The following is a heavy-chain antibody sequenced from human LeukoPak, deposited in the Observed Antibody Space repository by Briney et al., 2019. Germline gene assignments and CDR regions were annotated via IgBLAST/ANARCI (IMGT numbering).Heavy chain of an antibody. V-gene: IGHV4-39*01. CDR1: ATTSSNTYY. CDR3: ARLTAGTVDY. CDR2: IYSSGST. Sequence: PSETLSLTCTVSATTSSNTYYWGWVRQTPGKGLEWVGSIYSSGSTYYNPSLKSRVTISLDTSKNQFSLKLSSVAAADTAVYYCARLTAGTVDYWGPGTLVTVSS. J-gene: IGHJ4*02. D-gene: IGHD1-1*01.